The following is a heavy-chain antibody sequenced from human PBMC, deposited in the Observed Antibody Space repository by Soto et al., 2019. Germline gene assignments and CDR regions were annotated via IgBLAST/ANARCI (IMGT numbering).Heavy chain of an antibody. J-gene: IGHJ4*02. D-gene: IGHD3-16*02. CDR3: ARVGDYIWGSYRTNDY. CDR2: ISRDGSGT. V-gene: IGHV3-7*04. CDR1: GFTLSGYA. Sequence: PGGSLRLSCAASGFTLSGYAMDWVRQAPGKGLECVSSISRDGSGTYYANSVKGRFTISRDNAKNTLYLQMNSLRAEDTAVYYCARVGDYIWGSYRTNDYWGQGTLVTVSS.